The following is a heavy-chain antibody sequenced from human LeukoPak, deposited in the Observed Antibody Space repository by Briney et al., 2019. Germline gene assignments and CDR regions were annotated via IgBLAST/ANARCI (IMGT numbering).Heavy chain of an antibody. CDR2: IYYSGST. Sequence: SETLSLTCTASGGSISSGGYYWSWIRQHPGKGLEWIGYIYYSGSTYYNPSLKSRVTISVGTSKNQFSLKLSSVTAADTAVYYCARTTVMAGTQCAFDIWGQGTMVTVSS. CDR1: GGSISSGGYY. J-gene: IGHJ3*02. D-gene: IGHD6-19*01. V-gene: IGHV4-31*03. CDR3: ARTTVMAGTQCAFDI.